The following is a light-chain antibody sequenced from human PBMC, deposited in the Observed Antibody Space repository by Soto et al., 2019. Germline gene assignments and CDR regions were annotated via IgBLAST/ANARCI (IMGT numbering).Light chain of an antibody. Sequence: ETLLTQSPGTLSLAPGESAILSCGASPIVGGDTLAWFQQRPGQAPRLVIYGASNRAAGIPDRFSGSGSGTDFTLTVSRLEPEDFAMYYCQQYHWAPDTFGQGTRLEIK. CDR1: PIVGGDT. J-gene: IGKJ5*01. V-gene: IGKV3-20*01. CDR2: GAS. CDR3: QQYHWAPDT.